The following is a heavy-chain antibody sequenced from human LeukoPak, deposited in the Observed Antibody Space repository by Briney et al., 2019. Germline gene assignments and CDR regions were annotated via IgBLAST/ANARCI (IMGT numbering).Heavy chain of an antibody. J-gene: IGHJ4*02. D-gene: IGHD3-22*01. CDR1: GFTFSSYA. CDR2: ISGSGGST. CDR3: AKDNLNYYDSSGYYGN. Sequence: PGGSLRLSCAASGFTFSSYAMSWVRQAPGKGLEWVSAISGSGGSTYYADSVKGRFTISRDNSKNTLYLQMNSLRAEDTAVYYCAKDNLNYYDSSGYYGNWGQGTLVTVSS. V-gene: IGHV3-23*01.